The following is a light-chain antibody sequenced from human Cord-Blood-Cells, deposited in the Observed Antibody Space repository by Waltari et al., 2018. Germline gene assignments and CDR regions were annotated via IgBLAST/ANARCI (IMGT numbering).Light chain of an antibody. J-gene: IGLJ1*01. CDR3: CAYAGSYV. Sequence: QSALTQPRSVSGSPGQSVTISCTGTSSDVGGYNYVSWYQQHPGKAPKLMIYDVSKRPSGVPDHVSGSKSVHTASLTISGLQDEDEADYYCCAYAGSYVVGTGTKVTVL. V-gene: IGLV2-11*01. CDR1: SSDVGGYNY. CDR2: DVS.